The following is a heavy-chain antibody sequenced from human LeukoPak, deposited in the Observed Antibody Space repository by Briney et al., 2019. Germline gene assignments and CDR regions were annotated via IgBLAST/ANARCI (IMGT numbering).Heavy chain of an antibody. CDR3: AGPGYYDSSGYYRTLSKFRAFDI. J-gene: IGHJ3*02. Sequence: PSETLSLTCTVSGGSISSSSYYWGWIRQPPGKGLEWIGEINHSGSTNYNPSLKSRVTISVDTSKNQFSLKLSSVTAADTAVYYCAGPGYYDSSGYYRTLSKFRAFDIWGQGTMVTVSS. CDR2: INHSGST. V-gene: IGHV4-39*07. CDR1: GGSISSSSYY. D-gene: IGHD3-22*01.